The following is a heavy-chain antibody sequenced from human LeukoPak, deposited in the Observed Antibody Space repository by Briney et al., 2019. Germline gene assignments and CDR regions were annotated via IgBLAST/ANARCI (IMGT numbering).Heavy chain of an antibody. V-gene: IGHV4-39*01. Sequence: SETLSLTCTVSGGSIGSSSYYWGWIRQPPGKGLEWIGSIYYSGSTYYNPSLNSRVTISVDTSKNQFSLKLSSVTAADTAVYYCARHRFAYLEPAANYFDYWGQGTLVTVSS. CDR1: GGSIGSSSYY. CDR3: ARHRFAYLEPAANYFDY. J-gene: IGHJ4*02. CDR2: IYYSGST. D-gene: IGHD2-2*01.